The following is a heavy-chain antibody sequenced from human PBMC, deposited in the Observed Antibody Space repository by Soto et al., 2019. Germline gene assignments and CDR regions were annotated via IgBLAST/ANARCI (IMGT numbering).Heavy chain of an antibody. V-gene: IGHV4-31*03. D-gene: IGHD2-15*01. CDR1: GGSISSGGYY. Sequence: QVQLQESGPGLVKPSQTLSLTCTVSGGSISSGGYYWSWIRQHPVKGLEWIGYIYYSGSTYYNPSLKSRVTISVDTSKHQFSLKLSSVTAADTAVYYCARDRASAAYYYYGMDVWGQGTTVTVSS. CDR2: IYYSGST. J-gene: IGHJ6*02. CDR3: ARDRASAAYYYYGMDV.